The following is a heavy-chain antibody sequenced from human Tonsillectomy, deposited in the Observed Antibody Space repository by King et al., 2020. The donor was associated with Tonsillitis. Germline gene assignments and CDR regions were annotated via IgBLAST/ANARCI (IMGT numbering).Heavy chain of an antibody. CDR1: GFTFSSYW. CDR3: AKVGHWSGGSCYSGESN. CDR2: IKQDGSEE. D-gene: IGHD2-15*01. V-gene: IGHV3-7*03. J-gene: IGHJ4*02. Sequence: VQLVESGGGLVQPGGSLRLSCAASGFTFSSYWMSWVRQAPGKGLEWVANIKQDGSEEYYVDSVKGRFTISRDNAKNSLYLQINSLRAEDTTMYYCAKVGHWSGGSCYSGESNWGQGTLGTGPS.